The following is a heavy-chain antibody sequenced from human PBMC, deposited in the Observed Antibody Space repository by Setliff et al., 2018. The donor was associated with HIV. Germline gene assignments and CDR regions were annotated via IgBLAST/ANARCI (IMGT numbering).Heavy chain of an antibody. D-gene: IGHD3-9*01. CDR3: AREPHELRYFDWFLFDP. Sequence: PGESLKISCAASGFTFSGYWMHWVRQAPGKGLVWVSRINSDGSSTTYADSVKGRFTISRDNAKNTLYLQMNSLRAEDTAVYYCAREPHELRYFDWFLFDPWGQGTLVTVSS. V-gene: IGHV3-74*01. CDR2: INSDGSST. J-gene: IGHJ5*02. CDR1: GFTFSGYW.